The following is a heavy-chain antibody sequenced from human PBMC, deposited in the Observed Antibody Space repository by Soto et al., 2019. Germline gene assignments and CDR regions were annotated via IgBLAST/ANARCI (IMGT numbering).Heavy chain of an antibody. V-gene: IGHV3-23*01. J-gene: IGHJ4*02. Sequence: PGGSLRLSCAASGFTFSSYAMSWVRQAPGKGLEWVSAISGSGGSTYYADSVKGRFTISRDNSKNTLYLQMNSLRAEDTAVYYCAKSFGLWLVWEGTFELQFDYWGQGTLVTVFS. CDR3: AKSFGLWLVWEGTFELQFDY. CDR2: ISGSGGST. CDR1: GFTFSSYA. D-gene: IGHD6-19*01.